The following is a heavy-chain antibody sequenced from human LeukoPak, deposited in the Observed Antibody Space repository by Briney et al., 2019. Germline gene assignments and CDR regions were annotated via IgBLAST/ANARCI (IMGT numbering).Heavy chain of an antibody. CDR3: ARDPPLTLFGVVTPTPGNWFDP. J-gene: IGHJ5*02. CDR2: IRGDGNSA. CDR1: GFTFSTYW. D-gene: IGHD3-3*01. V-gene: IGHV3-74*01. Sequence: PGGSLRLSCAASGFTFSTYWVHWVRQVPGKGLVWVSRIRGDGNSATYADFVKGRFTISRDSAKNTLYLQMNSLRVEDTAVYYCARDPPLTLFGVVTPTPGNWFDPWGQGTLVTVSS.